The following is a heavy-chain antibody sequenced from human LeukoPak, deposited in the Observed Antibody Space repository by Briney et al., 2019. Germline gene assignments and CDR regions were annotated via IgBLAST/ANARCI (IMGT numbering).Heavy chain of an antibody. V-gene: IGHV4-34*01. CDR3: ATLQDYDILTGLYGMDV. Sequence: PSETLSLTCAVYGGSFSGYYWSWIRQPPGKGLEWIGEINHSGSTNYNPSLKSRVTISADTSKNQFSLKLSSVTAADTAVYYCATLQDYDILTGLYGMDVWGQGTTVTVSS. CDR1: GGSFSGYY. D-gene: IGHD3-9*01. CDR2: INHSGST. J-gene: IGHJ6*02.